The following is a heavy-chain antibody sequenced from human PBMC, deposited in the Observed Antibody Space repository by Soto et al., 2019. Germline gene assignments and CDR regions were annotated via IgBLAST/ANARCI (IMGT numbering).Heavy chain of an antibody. Sequence: ASVKVSCKASGYTFTSYGISWVRQAPGQGLEWMGWISAYNGNTNYAQKLQGRVTMTTDTSTSTAYMELRSLRSDDTAVYYCARLWEYCSGGSCYWFDPWGQGTLVTVSS. V-gene: IGHV1-18*01. J-gene: IGHJ5*02. D-gene: IGHD2-15*01. CDR1: GYTFTSYG. CDR3: ARLWEYCSGGSCYWFDP. CDR2: ISAYNGNT.